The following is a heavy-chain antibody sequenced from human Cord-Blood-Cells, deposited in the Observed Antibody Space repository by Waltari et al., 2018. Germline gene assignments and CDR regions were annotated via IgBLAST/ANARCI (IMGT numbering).Heavy chain of an antibody. J-gene: IGHJ3*02. D-gene: IGHD6-13*01. V-gene: IGHV5-51*01. CDR2: IYPDDSHT. CDR3: ARGGGAAGHDAFDI. CDR1: GYGFTSYL. Sequence: EVQLVQSGAEVKKRGESLKISCKGSGYGFTSYLIVWGRPLPGKGLEWMGIIYPDDSHTRYSPSFQGQVTISADKSISTAYLQWSSLKASDTAMYYCARGGGAAGHDAFDIWGQGTMVTDSS.